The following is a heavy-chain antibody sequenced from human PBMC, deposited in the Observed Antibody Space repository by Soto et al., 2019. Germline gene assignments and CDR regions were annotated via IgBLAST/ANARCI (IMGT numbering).Heavy chain of an antibody. V-gene: IGHV1-69*13. CDR2: IIPIFGTA. CDR1: GGTFSSYA. CDR3: ARGAYCSGGSCYRNWFDP. J-gene: IGHJ5*02. D-gene: IGHD2-15*01. Sequence: RASVKVSCKASGGTFSSYAISWVRQVPGQGLEWMGGIIPIFGTANYAQKFQGRVTITADESTSTAYMELSSLRSEDTAVYYCARGAYCSGGSCYRNWFDPWGQGTLVTVSS.